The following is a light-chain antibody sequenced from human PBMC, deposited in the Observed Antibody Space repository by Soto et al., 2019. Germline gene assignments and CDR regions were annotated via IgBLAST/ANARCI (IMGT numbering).Light chain of an antibody. Sequence: QSALTQSPSASASLGASVKLTCTLSSGHSNYAIAWHQQQPEKGPRYLMKVNSDGSHRKGDGIPDRFSGSSSGAQRYLTISSLQSEDEADYYCQTWGTGIRVFGTGTK. CDR2: VNSDGSH. V-gene: IGLV4-69*01. CDR3: QTWGTGIRV. J-gene: IGLJ1*01. CDR1: SGHSNYA.